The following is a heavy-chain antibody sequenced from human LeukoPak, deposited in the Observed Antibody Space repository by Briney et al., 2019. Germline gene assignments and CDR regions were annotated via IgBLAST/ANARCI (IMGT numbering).Heavy chain of an antibody. CDR1: GFTFSTYA. CDR3: VRGGGSQFHS. Sequence: GGSPRLSCAASGFTFSTYALSSVRQAPGKGLEWASSISDSGASTYYADSVKGRFTISRDNSKNTVYLQMNSLTVGDTAVYFCVRGGGSQFHSWGQGTLVTVSS. J-gene: IGHJ4*02. V-gene: IGHV3-23*01. D-gene: IGHD1-26*01. CDR2: ISDSGAST.